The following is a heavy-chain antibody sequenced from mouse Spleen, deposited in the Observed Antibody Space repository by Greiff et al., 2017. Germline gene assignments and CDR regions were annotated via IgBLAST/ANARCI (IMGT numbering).Heavy chain of an antibody. Sequence: EVKVVESGGGLVKPGGSLKLSCAASGFAFSSYDMSWVRQTPEKRLEWVAYISSGGGSTYYPDTVKGRFTISRDNAKNTLYLQMSSLKSEDTAMYYCARHEGRYGAWFAYWGQGTLVTVSA. J-gene: IGHJ3*01. V-gene: IGHV5-12-1*01. CDR1: GFAFSSYD. CDR2: ISSGGGST. D-gene: IGHD2-14*01. CDR3: ARHEGRYGAWFAY.